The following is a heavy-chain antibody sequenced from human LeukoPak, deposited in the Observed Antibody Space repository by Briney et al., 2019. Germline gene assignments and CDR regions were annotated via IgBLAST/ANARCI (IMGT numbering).Heavy chain of an antibody. CDR1: GGSISSSSYY. V-gene: IGHV4-39*01. D-gene: IGHD6-19*01. CDR2: IYYSGST. Sequence: PSETLSLTCTVSGGSISSSSYYWGWIRQPPGKGLEWIGSIYYSGSTYYNPSLKGRVTISVDTSKNQFSLKLSSVTAADTAVYYCAGHVLAGMFDYWGQGTLVTVSS. CDR3: AGHVLAGMFDY. J-gene: IGHJ4*02.